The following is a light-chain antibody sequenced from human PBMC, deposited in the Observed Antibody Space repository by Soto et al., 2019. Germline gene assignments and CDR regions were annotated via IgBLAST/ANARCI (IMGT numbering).Light chain of an antibody. Sequence: EIVLTQSPATLSLSPGERATLSCRASQCVSTYLAWYQQKPGQAPRLLIHDASNRAPGIPARFSGSGSGTDFTLTISSLEPEDCAVYFCQQRSNWPPWTCCQGTKVEMK. V-gene: IGKV3-11*01. CDR3: QQRSNWPPWT. J-gene: IGKJ1*01. CDR1: QCVSTY. CDR2: DAS.